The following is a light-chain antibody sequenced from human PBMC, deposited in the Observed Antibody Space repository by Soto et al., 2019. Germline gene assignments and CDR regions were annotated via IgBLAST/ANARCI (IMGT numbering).Light chain of an antibody. CDR1: KSVGKY. V-gene: IGKV3-11*01. J-gene: IGKJ4*01. CDR2: DVS. Sequence: EIVLTQSPATLYLSPGDRATLSCRASKSVGKYLALYQQKPGQVPRLLIYDVSNRATGIPARFSGTGSGTDFTLTISYIEPEDFAVYYCQQGSNWPTFGGGTKLEIK. CDR3: QQGSNWPT.